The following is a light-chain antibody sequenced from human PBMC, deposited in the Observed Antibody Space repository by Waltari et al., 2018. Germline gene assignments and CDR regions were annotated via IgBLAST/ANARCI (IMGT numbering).Light chain of an antibody. Sequence: DIVMTQSPATLSVSPGERATLSCRASQSVGSNLAWYQQKPGQALILLIFAASRRATGIPARFSGSGSGTEFTLTIGSLQSEDFAVYYCQQYNNWPPYTFGQGTKLEIK. V-gene: IGKV3D-15*01. CDR3: QQYNNWPPYT. J-gene: IGKJ2*01. CDR2: AAS. CDR1: QSVGSN.